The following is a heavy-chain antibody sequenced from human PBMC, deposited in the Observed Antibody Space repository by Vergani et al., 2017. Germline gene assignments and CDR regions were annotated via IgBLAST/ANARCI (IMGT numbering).Heavy chain of an antibody. D-gene: IGHD6-19*01. CDR1: GFTFSSYA. CDR3: ARGGIAVAGIDFYYGLDV. Sequence: EVQLLESGGGLVQPGGSLRLSCAASGFTFSSYAMSWVRQAPGKGLEWVSTMSGSGGSTYYADSVKGRFTISRDNSKNTLYLQMNSLRAEDTAVYYCARGGIAVAGIDFYYGLDVWGQGTTVTVSS. CDR2: MSGSGGST. V-gene: IGHV3-23*01. J-gene: IGHJ6*02.